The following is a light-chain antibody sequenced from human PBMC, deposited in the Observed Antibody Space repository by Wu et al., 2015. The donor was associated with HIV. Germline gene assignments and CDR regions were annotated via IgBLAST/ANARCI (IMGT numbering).Light chain of an antibody. CDR1: QSVSGSS. V-gene: IGKV3D-20*02. CDR2: DAS. Sequence: EIVLTQSPATLSLSPGERATLSCRASQSVSGSSLAWYQHKPGQTPRLLIYDASTRAPGVPARFRGSGAGTDFTLTISSLEPEDFAVYYCQHRHSWPFTFGPGTKVDLK. J-gene: IGKJ3*01. CDR3: QHRHSWPFT.